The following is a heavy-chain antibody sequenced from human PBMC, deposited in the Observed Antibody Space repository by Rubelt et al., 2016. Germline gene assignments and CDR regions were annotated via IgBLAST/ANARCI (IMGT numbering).Heavy chain of an antibody. V-gene: IGHV4-34*01. CDR3: ARRVLYYSDSSGYYSVDAFDI. Sequence: GKGLEWIGEINHSGSTNYNPSLKSRDTISVDTSKNQFSLKLSSVTAADTAVYYCARRVLYYSDSSGYYSVDAFDIWGQGTMVTVSS. CDR2: INHSGST. D-gene: IGHD3-22*01. J-gene: IGHJ3*02.